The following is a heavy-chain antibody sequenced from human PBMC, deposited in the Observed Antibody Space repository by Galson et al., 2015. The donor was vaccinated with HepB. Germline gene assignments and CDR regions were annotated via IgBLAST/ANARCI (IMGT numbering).Heavy chain of an antibody. CDR1: GYTLTGYY. CDR2: INPETGGT. D-gene: IGHD1-26*01. CDR3: ARESGSSPHFDY. Sequence: SVKVSCKASGYTLTGYYMHWVRQAPGQGLEWLGRINPETGGTNYAQNFQGRVTMTRDTSISTAYMDLSRLRSDDTAVYCCARESGSSPHFDYWGQGTLVTVSS. V-gene: IGHV1-2*06. J-gene: IGHJ4*02.